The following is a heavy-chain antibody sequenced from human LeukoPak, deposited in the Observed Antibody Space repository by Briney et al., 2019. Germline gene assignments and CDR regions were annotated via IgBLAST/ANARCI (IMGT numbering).Heavy chain of an antibody. CDR2: LYYSRST. CDR3: ARQAISGYDPPPFDS. Sequence: SETLSLTCTVSGGSISSSTYYWGWIRQPPGKGLEWHGNLYYSRSTYYNPSLKSRVTISVDTSKNHFSLKLSSVTAADTAVYYCARQAISGYDPPPFDSWGQGTLVTVSS. J-gene: IGHJ4*02. CDR1: GGSISSSTYY. V-gene: IGHV4-39*01. D-gene: IGHD5-12*01.